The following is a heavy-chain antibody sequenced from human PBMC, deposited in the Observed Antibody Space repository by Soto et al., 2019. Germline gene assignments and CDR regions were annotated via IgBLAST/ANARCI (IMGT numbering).Heavy chain of an antibody. CDR2: IIPIFGTA. Sequence: SVKVSCKASGGTFSSYAISWVRQAPGQGLEWMGGIIPIFGTANYAQKFQGRVTITADESTSTAYMELSSLRSEDTAVYYCASALGYLNWDSDITMVRGVEKNYYYGMEVWGQGTTVTVSS. J-gene: IGHJ6*02. CDR1: GGTFSSYA. CDR3: ASALGYLNWDSDITMVRGVEKNYYYGMEV. D-gene: IGHD3-10*01. V-gene: IGHV1-69*13.